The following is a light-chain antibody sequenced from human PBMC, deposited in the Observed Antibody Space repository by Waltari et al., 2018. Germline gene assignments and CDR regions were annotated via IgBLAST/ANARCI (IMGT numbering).Light chain of an antibody. Sequence: QSVLTQPPSVSGAPGQRVTISCTGSSSNIGAGYHVHWYQHLPGTAPKLLIYGNSNRPSGVPDRFSGSKSGTAASRAIAGLQAEDEADYYCQSYDSSLSAHVIFGGGTKLTVL. CDR3: QSYDSSLSAHVI. CDR1: SSNIGAGYH. CDR2: GNS. J-gene: IGLJ2*01. V-gene: IGLV1-40*01.